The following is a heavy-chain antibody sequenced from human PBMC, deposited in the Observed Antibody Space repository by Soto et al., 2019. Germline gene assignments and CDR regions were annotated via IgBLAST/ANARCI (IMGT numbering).Heavy chain of an antibody. V-gene: IGHV4-59*01. CDR2: IYYSGST. CDR1: GGSISSYY. Sequence: PSETLSLTCTVSGGSISSYYWSWIRQPPGKGLEWIGYIYYSGSTNYNPSLKSRVTISVDTSKNQFSLKLSSVTAADTAVYYCARGYYGDYGAFDIRGQGTMVTVSS. CDR3: ARGYYGDYGAFDI. D-gene: IGHD4-17*01. J-gene: IGHJ3*02.